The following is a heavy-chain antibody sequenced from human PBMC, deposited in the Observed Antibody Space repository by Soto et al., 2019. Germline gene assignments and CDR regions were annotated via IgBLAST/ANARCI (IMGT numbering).Heavy chain of an antibody. J-gene: IGHJ5*02. CDR3: ASDGDPGYSFWSGPLGGGRFDP. D-gene: IGHD3-3*01. Sequence: QVQLVQSGAEVKEPGSSVNVSCKTSGGTFGNTAVTWVRQVPGQGLEWIGGIVPLFGTANYAQKFRGRVMSTADEATSTAYMDLSSLRSDDTAIYYCASDGDPGYSFWSGPLGGGRFDPWGQGTLVTVSS. V-gene: IGHV1-69*12. CDR2: IVPLFGTA. CDR1: GGTFGNTA.